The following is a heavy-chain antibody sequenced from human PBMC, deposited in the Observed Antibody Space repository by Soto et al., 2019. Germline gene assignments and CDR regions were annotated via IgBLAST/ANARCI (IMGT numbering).Heavy chain of an antibody. CDR2: ISGSGGST. CDR1: GFTFSSYA. V-gene: IGHV3-23*01. Sequence: PVGSLRLSCAASGFTFSSYAMSWVRQAPGKGLEWVSAISGSGGSTYYADSVKGRFTISRDNSKNTLYLQMNSLRAEDTAVYYCAKTGLDCSSTSCYTPHYYYYYGMDVWGQGTTVTVSS. D-gene: IGHD2-2*02. CDR3: AKTGLDCSSTSCYTPHYYYYYGMDV. J-gene: IGHJ6*02.